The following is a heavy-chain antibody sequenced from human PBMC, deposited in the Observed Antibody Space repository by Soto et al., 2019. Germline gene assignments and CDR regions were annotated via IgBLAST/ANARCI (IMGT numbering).Heavy chain of an antibody. D-gene: IGHD3-3*01. J-gene: IGHJ6*02. CDR2: IYYSGST. V-gene: IGHV4-30-4*01. CDR3: ARDNILGILYGSMDA. CDR1: DCSISSVDYY. Sequence: SETLSLTCSVSDCSISSVDYYWCWIRQPPGKGLEWIGYIYYSGSTYNNPSLKSRVTISVYTSTNQFSLNLSSATAADLTAYFCARDNILGILYGSMDAWGQGTTFTVS.